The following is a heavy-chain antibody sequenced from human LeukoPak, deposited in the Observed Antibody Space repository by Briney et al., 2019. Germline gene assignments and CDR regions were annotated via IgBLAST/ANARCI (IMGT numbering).Heavy chain of an antibody. Sequence: PSETLSLTCTVSGGSISSSSYYWSWIRQPAGKGLEWIGRIYTSGSTTYNPSLKSRVTISVYTSKNQFSLILSSVTATDTALYYCARGVTAAGHFDYWGQGTLVTVSS. CDR2: IYTSGST. CDR3: ARGVTAAGHFDY. D-gene: IGHD6-13*01. CDR1: GGSISSSSYY. V-gene: IGHV4-61*02. J-gene: IGHJ4*02.